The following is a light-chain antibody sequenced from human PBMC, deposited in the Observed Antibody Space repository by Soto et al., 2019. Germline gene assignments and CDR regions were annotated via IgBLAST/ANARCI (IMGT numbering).Light chain of an antibody. J-gene: IGKJ5*01. Sequence: IGMTQSPATLSVSPGERATLSCRASQTIYSNVAWYQQRPGQPPRLLIYRASSRATGIPARFSGSGSGTDFTLTISRLEPEDFAVYYCQQYGSSPITFGQGTRLEIK. CDR1: QTIYSN. CDR2: RAS. V-gene: IGKV3-20*01. CDR3: QQYGSSPIT.